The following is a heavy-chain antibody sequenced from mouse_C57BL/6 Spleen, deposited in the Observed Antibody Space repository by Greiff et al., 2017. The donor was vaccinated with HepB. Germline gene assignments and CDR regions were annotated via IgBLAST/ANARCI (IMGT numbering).Heavy chain of an antibody. CDR3: AVYYYGSSPFAY. CDR1: GYTFTDYN. J-gene: IGHJ3*01. V-gene: IGHV1-18*01. D-gene: IGHD1-1*01. CDR2: INPNNGGT. Sequence: VHVKQSGPELVKPGASVKIPCKASGYTFTDYNMDWVKQSHGKSLEWIGDINPNNGGTIYNQKFKGKATLTVDKSSSTAYMELRSLTSEDTAVYYCAVYYYGSSPFAYWGQGTLVTVSA.